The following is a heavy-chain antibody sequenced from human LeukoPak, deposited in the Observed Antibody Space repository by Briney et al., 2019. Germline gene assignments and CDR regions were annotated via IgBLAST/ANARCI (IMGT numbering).Heavy chain of an antibody. CDR3: AREQSYQDTNGYSYFFDS. CDR1: GGSIGWDY. CDR2: IYKSGTT. Sequence: PSECLSLTCTVSGGSIGWDYWSWIRQSAGKGLEWIGRIYKSGTTNYNPSFRSRVTMSVDTSKNHFSLTLTSVTAADTAVYYCAREQSYQDTNGYSYFFDSWGQGSLVSVSS. D-gene: IGHD2-8*01. V-gene: IGHV4-4*07. J-gene: IGHJ4*02.